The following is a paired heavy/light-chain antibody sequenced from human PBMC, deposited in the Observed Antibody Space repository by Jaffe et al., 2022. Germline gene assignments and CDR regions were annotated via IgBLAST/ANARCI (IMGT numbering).Heavy chain of an antibody. D-gene: IGHD3-9*01. CDR2: IIPIFGTA. CDR1: GGTFSSYA. Sequence: QVQLVQSGAEVKKPGSSVKVSCKASGGTFSSYAISWVRQAPGQGLEWMGGIIPIFGTANYAQKFQGRVTITADESTSTAYMELSSLRSEDTAVYYCARGVYYDILTGYSGPGYYYYMDVWGKGTTVTVSS. CDR3: ARGVYYDILTGYSGPGYYYYMDV. V-gene: IGHV1-69*01. J-gene: IGHJ6*03.
Light chain of an antibody. V-gene: IGKV3-11*01. J-gene: IGKJ2*01. CDR1: QSVSSY. CDR2: DAS. Sequence: EIVLTQSPATLSLSPGERATLSCRASQSVSSYLAWYQQKPGQAPRLLIYDASNRATGIPARFSGSGSGTDFTLTISSLEPEDFAVYYCQQRSNWPPGYTFGQGTKLEIK. CDR3: QQRSNWPPGYT.